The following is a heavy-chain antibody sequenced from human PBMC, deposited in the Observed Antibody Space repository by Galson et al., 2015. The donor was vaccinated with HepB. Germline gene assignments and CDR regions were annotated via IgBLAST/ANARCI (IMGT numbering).Heavy chain of an antibody. CDR2: TYYRSKWYN. CDR1: GDSVSSNSAA. CDR3: AREGGIFGVVGFYYYMDV. D-gene: IGHD3-3*01. Sequence: CAISGDSVSSNSAAWNWIRQSPSRGLEWLGRTYYRSKWYNDYAVSVKSRITINPDTSKNQFSLQLNSVTPEDTAVYYCAREGGIFGVVGFYYYMDVWGKGTTVTVSS. V-gene: IGHV6-1*01. J-gene: IGHJ6*03.